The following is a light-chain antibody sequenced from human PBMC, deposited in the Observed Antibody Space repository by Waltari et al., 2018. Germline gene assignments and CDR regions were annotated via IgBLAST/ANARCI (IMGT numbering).Light chain of an antibody. CDR1: SSDVGGYDL. J-gene: IGLJ2*01. Sequence: QSAMTQPASVSGSPGQSITITCAGTSSDVGGYDLVSWYQHHPDKAPKLLIYAFTKRPSGVSNRFSGSKSGNTASLTISGLQAEDEATYYCCSYLERTVFGGGTKLTVL. V-gene: IGLV2-23*02. CDR2: AFT. CDR3: CSYLERTV.